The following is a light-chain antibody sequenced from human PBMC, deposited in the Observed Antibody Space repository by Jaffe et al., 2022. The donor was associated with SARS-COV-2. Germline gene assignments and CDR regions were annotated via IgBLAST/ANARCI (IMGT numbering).Light chain of an antibody. CDR3: LQDYTYPWT. Sequence: AIQMTQSPSSLSASVGDRVTITCRASQGIRDDLGWYQLKPGKAPKLLIYAASLQGGVPSRFSGSGSGSDFTLTISGLQPEDFATYYCLQDYTYPWTFGQGTRVEIK. CDR1: QGIRDD. CDR2: AAS. J-gene: IGKJ1*01. V-gene: IGKV1-6*01.